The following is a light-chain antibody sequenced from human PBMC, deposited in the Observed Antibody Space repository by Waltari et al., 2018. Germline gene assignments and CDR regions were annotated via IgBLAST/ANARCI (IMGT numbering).Light chain of an antibody. CDR3: QLYGSSPPWT. J-gene: IGKJ1*01. CDR2: GAS. Sequence: EIVLTQSPGNLSLSPGERATLSCRASQSVSSNYLAWYQQKPGQAPRLLIYGASSRATGIPDRFSGSGSGTDFTLTISRLEPEDFAVYYCQLYGSSPPWTFGQGTKVEVK. CDR1: QSVSSNY. V-gene: IGKV3-20*01.